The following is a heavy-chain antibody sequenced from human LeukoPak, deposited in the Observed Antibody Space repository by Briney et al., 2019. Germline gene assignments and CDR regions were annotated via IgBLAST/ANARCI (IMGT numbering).Heavy chain of an antibody. CDR1: GGSISSYY. V-gene: IGHV4-59*01. D-gene: IGHD3-22*01. Sequence: PSETLSLTCTVSGGSISSYYWSWIRQRPGKGLEWIGYIYYSGSTNYNLSLKSRVTISVDTAKNQFSLKLSSVTAADTAVYYCARGLVIRGRLDYWGQGTLVTVSS. CDR2: IYYSGST. CDR3: ARGLVIRGRLDY. J-gene: IGHJ4*02.